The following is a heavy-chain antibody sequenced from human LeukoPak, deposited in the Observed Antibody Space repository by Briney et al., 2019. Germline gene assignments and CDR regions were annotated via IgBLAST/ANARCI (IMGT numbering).Heavy chain of an antibody. V-gene: IGHV3-7*01. D-gene: IGHD7-27*01. J-gene: IGHJ4*02. Sequence: GLSLRLLYASCRFIYSHYCLAWVRQAPGKGLEWVAIRRPDANDGSYVDSVKGRFTICRDNAKKSLYLQLNSLRAEGAAVYFCARADWGSIDYWGQGALVTVSS. CDR2: RRPDANDG. CDR1: RFIYSHYC. CDR3: ARADWGSIDY.